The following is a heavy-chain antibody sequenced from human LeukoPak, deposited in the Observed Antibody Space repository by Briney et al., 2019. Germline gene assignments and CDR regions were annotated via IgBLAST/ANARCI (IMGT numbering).Heavy chain of an antibody. CDR3: ARPDYDSSGYRRGKDAFDI. Sequence: GASVKVSCKASGYTFINYYMHWVRQAPGQGLEWMGIINPSGGSTSYAQKFQGRVTMTRDTSTSTVYMELSSLRSDDTAVYYCARPDYDSSGYRRGKDAFDIWGQGTMVTVSS. CDR1: GYTFINYY. V-gene: IGHV1-46*01. J-gene: IGHJ3*02. D-gene: IGHD3-22*01. CDR2: INPSGGST.